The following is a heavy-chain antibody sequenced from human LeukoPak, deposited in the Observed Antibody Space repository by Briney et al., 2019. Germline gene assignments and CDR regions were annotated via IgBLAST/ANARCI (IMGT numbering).Heavy chain of an antibody. CDR2: IYHSGST. D-gene: IGHD3-10*01. V-gene: IGHV4-30-2*01. J-gene: IGHJ6*02. Sequence: SQTLSLTCAVSGGSISSGGYSWSWIRQPPGKGLEWIGYIYHSGSTYYNPSLKSRVTISVDTSKNQFSLKLSSVTAADTAVYYCARSGPDYYYGMDVWGQGTTVTVSS. CDR3: ARSGPDYYYGMDV. CDR1: GGSISSGGYS.